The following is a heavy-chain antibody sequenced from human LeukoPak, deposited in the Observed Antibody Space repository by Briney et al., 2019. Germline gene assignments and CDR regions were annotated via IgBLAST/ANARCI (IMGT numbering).Heavy chain of an antibody. V-gene: IGHV1-8*01. CDR1: GYTFTSYD. CDR3: ARVVIAVAGNGGLNYYMDV. J-gene: IGHJ6*03. Sequence: GASVKVSCKASGYTFTSYDINWVRQATGQGLEWMGWMNPNSGNTGYAQKFQGRVTMTRNTSISTAYMELSSLRSEDTAVYYCARVVIAVAGNGGLNYYMDVWGKGTTVTVSS. CDR2: MNPNSGNT. D-gene: IGHD6-19*01.